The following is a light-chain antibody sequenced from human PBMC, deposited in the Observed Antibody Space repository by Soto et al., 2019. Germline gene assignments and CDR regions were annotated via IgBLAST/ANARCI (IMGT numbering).Light chain of an antibody. CDR1: RRVSSSY. V-gene: IGKV3-20*01. Sequence: EIVLTQSPGTLSLSPGERATLSCRASRRVSSSYLAWYQQKPGQAPSLLIYGASSRATGIPDRFSGSGSGTDFTLTISRLEPEDFAVYYCQQYGSSPLTFGGGTKVEIK. J-gene: IGKJ4*01. CDR3: QQYGSSPLT. CDR2: GAS.